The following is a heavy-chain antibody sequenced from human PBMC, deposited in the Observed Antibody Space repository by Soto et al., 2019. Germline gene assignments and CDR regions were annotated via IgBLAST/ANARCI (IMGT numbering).Heavy chain of an antibody. V-gene: IGHV4-59*01. J-gene: IGHJ5*02. CDR3: ARVGAARNWFDP. CDR2: IYYIGTT. D-gene: IGHD1-26*01. CDR1: GGPLKNYF. Sequence: QVRLQESGPGLVKPSETLSLTCTVSGGPLKNYFWSWIRQPPGGGLEWIGYIYYIGTTYYNPSLQSRVAMSVDTSKNQFSLNVSSVTAADTAIYYCARVGAARNWFDPWGQGTLVTVSP.